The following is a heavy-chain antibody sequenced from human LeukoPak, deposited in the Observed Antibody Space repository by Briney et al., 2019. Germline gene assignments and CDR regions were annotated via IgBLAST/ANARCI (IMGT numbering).Heavy chain of an antibody. Sequence: SETLSLTCTVSGGSISSYYWSWIRQPPGKGLEWIGYIYYSGNTNYNPSLKSRVTISVDTSKNQFSLKLNSVTAADTAVYYCARGSRGDGAAFDIWGQGTMVTVSS. CDR2: IYYSGNT. CDR3: ARGSRGDGAAFDI. D-gene: IGHD7-27*01. CDR1: GGSISSYY. V-gene: IGHV4-59*01. J-gene: IGHJ3*02.